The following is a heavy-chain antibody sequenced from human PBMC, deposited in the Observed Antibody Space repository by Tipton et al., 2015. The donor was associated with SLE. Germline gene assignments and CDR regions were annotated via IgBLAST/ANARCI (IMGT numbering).Heavy chain of an antibody. V-gene: IGHV3-30*02. CDR1: GFSFSSYG. J-gene: IGHJ4*02. Sequence: SLRLSCAASGFSFSSYGVHWVRQAPGKGLEWVAFIRYDESNKNYADSVKGRFTISRDNSKNTLYLQMNSLRAEDTAVYYCAKNSYYDGTGYYYVFDYWGQGTLVTVSS. CDR2: IRYDESNK. CDR3: AKNSYYDGTGYYYVFDY. D-gene: IGHD3-22*01.